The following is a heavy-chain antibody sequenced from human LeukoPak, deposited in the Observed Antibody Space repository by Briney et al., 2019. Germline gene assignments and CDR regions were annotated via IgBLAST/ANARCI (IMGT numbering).Heavy chain of an antibody. CDR2: IYYSGST. Sequence: SETLSLTCTVSGGSISSSSYYWGWIRQPPGKGLEWIGSIYYSGSTYYNPSLKSRVTISVDTSKNQFSLKLSSVTAADTAVYYCARLPGIVVVPAAYGGAFDIWGQGTMVTVSS. J-gene: IGHJ3*02. V-gene: IGHV4-39*01. D-gene: IGHD2-2*01. CDR1: GGSISSSSYY. CDR3: ARLPGIVVVPAAYGGAFDI.